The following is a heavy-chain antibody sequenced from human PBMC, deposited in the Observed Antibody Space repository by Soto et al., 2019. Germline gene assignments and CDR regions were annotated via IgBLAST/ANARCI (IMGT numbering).Heavy chain of an antibody. J-gene: IGHJ6*02. D-gene: IGHD2-2*01. CDR2: ISSSSTI. Sequence: EVQLVESGGGLVQPGGSLRLSCAASGFTFSSYSMNWVRQAPGKGLEWVSYISSSSTIYYADSVKGRFTISRDNAKNSLYLQMNSLRDEDTAVYYCAREQLGYCSSTSCYAPDTDYYGMDVWGQGTTVTVSS. CDR1: GFTFSSYS. V-gene: IGHV3-48*02. CDR3: AREQLGYCSSTSCYAPDTDYYGMDV.